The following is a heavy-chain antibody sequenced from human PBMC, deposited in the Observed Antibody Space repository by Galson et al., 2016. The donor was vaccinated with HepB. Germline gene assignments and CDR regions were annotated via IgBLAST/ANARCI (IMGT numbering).Heavy chain of an antibody. CDR3: ARTYYHVSRGYYDRVDWYFDL. CDR2: IIPIFGTT. Sequence: SVKVSCKASGGTLSTYAISWVRQAPGQGLEWMGGIIPIFGTTNYAQKFQGRVTIATEESTSTAYMELSSLRSEDTAVYYFARTYYHVSRGYYDRVDWYFDLWGRGTLVTVSS. D-gene: IGHD3-22*01. CDR1: GGTLSTYA. V-gene: IGHV1-69*05. J-gene: IGHJ2*01.